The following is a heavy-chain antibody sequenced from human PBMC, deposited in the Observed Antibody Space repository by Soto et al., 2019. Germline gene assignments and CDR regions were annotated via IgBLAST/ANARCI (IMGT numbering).Heavy chain of an antibody. CDR3: ARDLPHYDSSGYFDY. V-gene: IGHV4-59*01. CDR2: IYYSGST. J-gene: IGHJ4*02. Sequence: SETLSLTCTVSGGSISSYYWSWIRQPPGKGLEWIGYIYYSGSTNYNPSLKSRVTISVDTSKNQFSLKLSSVTAADTAVYYCARDLPHYDSSGYFDYWGQGTLVTRLL. D-gene: IGHD3-22*01. CDR1: GGSISSYY.